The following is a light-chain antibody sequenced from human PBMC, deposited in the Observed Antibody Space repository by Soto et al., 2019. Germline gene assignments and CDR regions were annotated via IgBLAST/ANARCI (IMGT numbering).Light chain of an antibody. Sequence: DIQMTQSPSTLSASVGDRVTITCRASQGISRYLAWYQQKPGRAPQLPISAASTLQSGVPSRFSGSGSGTHFTLVISSLQPEDFATYYCQQLNTYPVTFGGGTKVDIK. CDR3: QQLNTYPVT. V-gene: IGKV1-9*01. CDR2: AAS. CDR1: QGISRY. J-gene: IGKJ4*01.